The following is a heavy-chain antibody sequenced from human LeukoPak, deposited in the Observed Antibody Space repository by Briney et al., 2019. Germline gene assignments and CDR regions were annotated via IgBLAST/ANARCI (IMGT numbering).Heavy chain of an antibody. Sequence: GGSLRLSCEGSGFNFNDAWISWIRQAPGKGLEWVGRVRTTAEGETTDYGAPVRGRFIISRDDSKSTVYLQMNRLETEDTAIYYCTAGLGKTDDDSWGQGTLVTVSS. CDR2: VRTTAEGETT. CDR3: TAGLGKTDDDS. D-gene: IGHD4-11*01. V-gene: IGHV3-15*01. J-gene: IGHJ4*02. CDR1: GFNFNDAW.